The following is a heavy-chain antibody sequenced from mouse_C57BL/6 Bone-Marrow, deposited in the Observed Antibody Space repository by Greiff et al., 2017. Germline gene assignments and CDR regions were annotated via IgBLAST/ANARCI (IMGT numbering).Heavy chain of an antibody. CDR2: IRSKSNNYAT. J-gene: IGHJ3*01. CDR1: GFSFNTYA. D-gene: IGHD5-1*01. CDR3: VSDLWFAY. Sequence: EVKLVESGGGLVQPKGSLKLSCAASGFSFNTYALNWVRQAPGKGLEWVARIRSKSNNYATYYADSVKDRFTISRDDSESMLYLQMNNLKTDATAMYYCVSDLWFAYWGQGTLVTVSA. V-gene: IGHV10-1*01.